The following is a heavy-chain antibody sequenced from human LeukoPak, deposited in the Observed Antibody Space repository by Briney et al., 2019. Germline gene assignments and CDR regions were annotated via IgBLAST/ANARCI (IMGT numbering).Heavy chain of an antibody. J-gene: IGHJ1*01. V-gene: IGHV1-8*01. CDR3: ARGWTWGDS. D-gene: IGHD3-16*01. Sequence: GASVKVSCQASGYTFTTYDINWVRQAPGQGLEWMGWINPNSGNTAYAQNFQGRVTMTGDSSRSTVYMELSSLKSEDTAVYYCARGWTWGDSWGQGSPVTVSS. CDR1: GYTFTTYD. CDR2: INPNSGNT.